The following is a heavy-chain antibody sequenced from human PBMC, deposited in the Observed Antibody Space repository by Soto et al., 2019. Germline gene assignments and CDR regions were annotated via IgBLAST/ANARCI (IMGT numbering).Heavy chain of an antibody. CDR2: IYPGDCDT. CDR1: GYSFTSCW. Sequence: PGESLKTSCKGSGYSFTSCWIGWVGQMPGKGLEWMGIIYPGDCDTRYSPSLQGQVNISADKSISTAHLQWSSLKASDTAMYYCAGLEYASLHPPRHFDYWGQGTLVTVSS. V-gene: IGHV5-51*01. D-gene: IGHD6-6*01. CDR3: AGLEYASLHPPRHFDY. J-gene: IGHJ4*02.